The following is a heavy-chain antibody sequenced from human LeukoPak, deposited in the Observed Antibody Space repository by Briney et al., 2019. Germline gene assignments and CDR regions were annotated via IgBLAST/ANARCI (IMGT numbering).Heavy chain of an antibody. Sequence: GGSLRLSCAASGFTFSSYAMSWVRQAPGKGLEWVSAISGSGGSTYYVDCVKGRFTISRDNAKNSLYLQMNSLRAEDTAVYYCARDYEYSSGWYGGWFDPWGQGTLVTVSS. J-gene: IGHJ5*02. CDR3: ARDYEYSSGWYGGWFDP. CDR1: GFTFSSYA. D-gene: IGHD6-19*01. V-gene: IGHV3-23*01. CDR2: ISGSGGST.